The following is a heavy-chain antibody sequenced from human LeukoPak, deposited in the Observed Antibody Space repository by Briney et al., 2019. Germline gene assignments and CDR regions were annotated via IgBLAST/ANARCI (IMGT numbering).Heavy chain of an antibody. CDR2: ISSSSNII. Sequence: GGSLRLSCAASGFTFSIYSMNWVRQAPGKELEWVSYISSSSNIIYYADSVKGRFTISRDNSKNTLYLQMNSLRAEDTAVYYCARRDEHDGFDIWGQGTMVTVSS. D-gene: IGHD1/OR15-1a*01. J-gene: IGHJ3*02. CDR1: GFTFSIYS. V-gene: IGHV3-48*01. CDR3: ARRDEHDGFDI.